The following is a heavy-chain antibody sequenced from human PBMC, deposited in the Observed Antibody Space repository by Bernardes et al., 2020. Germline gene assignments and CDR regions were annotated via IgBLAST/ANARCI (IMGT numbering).Heavy chain of an antibody. V-gene: IGHV3-23*01. CDR1: EFTFRGFA. J-gene: IGHJ4*02. Sequence: GGSLRLSCVASEFTFRGFAMTWVRQVPGKGLEWVSVISASGDITYYADSVKGRFTISRDNSKNTLYLQMNSLRVEDTAVYYCAKGINTHTPTWPHWGQGTLVTVSS. CDR3: AKGINTHTPTWPH. CDR2: ISASGDIT. D-gene: IGHD2-2*02.